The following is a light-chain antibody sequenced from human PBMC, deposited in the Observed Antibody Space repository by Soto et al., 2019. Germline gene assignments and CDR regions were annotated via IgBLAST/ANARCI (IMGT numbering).Light chain of an antibody. Sequence: EIVMTQSPATLSVSPGEGATLSCRASQSAGTNLAWYQQKPGQAPRLLIYGASNRATGIPDRFSGSGSGTDFTLTISRLEPEDFAVYYCQQYGSSGTFGQGTKVDIK. CDR2: GAS. V-gene: IGKV3-20*01. CDR3: QQYGSSGT. J-gene: IGKJ1*01. CDR1: QSAGTN.